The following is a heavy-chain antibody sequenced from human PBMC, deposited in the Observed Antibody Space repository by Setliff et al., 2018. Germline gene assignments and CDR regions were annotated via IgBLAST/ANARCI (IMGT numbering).Heavy chain of an antibody. Sequence: GASVKVSCKASGYSFTTYGMNWVPQAPGQGLEWMGGIIPILGIANYAQKFQGRVTITRDTSANTAYMELSSLRSEDTAVYYCARGRELSISHFDYWGQGTLVTVSS. D-gene: IGHD3-3*02. V-gene: IGHV1-69*10. CDR3: ARGRELSISHFDY. J-gene: IGHJ4*02. CDR1: GYSFTTYG. CDR2: IIPILGIA.